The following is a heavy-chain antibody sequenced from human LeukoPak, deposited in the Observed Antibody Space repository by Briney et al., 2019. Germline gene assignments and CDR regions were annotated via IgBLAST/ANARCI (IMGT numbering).Heavy chain of an antibody. CDR2: INPNSGGT. CDR1: GYTFTGYY. V-gene: IGHV1-2*02. D-gene: IGHD3-16*01. J-gene: IGHJ4*02. CDR3: ARGAGGSNLYYFDY. Sequence: ASVKVSCKASGYTFTGYYMHWVRQAPGQGLEWMGWINPNSGGTNYAQKFQGRVTMTRDTSISTAYMELSRLRSDDTAVYYCARGAGGSNLYYFDYWGQGTLVTVSS.